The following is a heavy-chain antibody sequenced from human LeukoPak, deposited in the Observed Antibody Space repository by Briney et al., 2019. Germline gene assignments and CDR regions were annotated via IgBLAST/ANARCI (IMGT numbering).Heavy chain of an antibody. CDR3: AKGYSSSWHYFDY. CDR2: ISGSGGST. Sequence: GGSLRLSCAASGFTSTSYAMNWVRQAPGKGLEWVSAISGSGGSTYYADSVKGRFTISRDNSKNTLYLQMNSLRAEDTAVYYCAKGYSSSWHYFDYWGQGTLVTVSS. CDR1: GFTSTSYA. J-gene: IGHJ4*02. V-gene: IGHV3-23*01. D-gene: IGHD6-13*01.